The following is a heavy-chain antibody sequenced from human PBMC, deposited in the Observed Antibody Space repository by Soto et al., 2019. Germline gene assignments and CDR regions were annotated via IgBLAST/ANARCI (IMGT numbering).Heavy chain of an antibody. V-gene: IGHV4-34*01. D-gene: IGHD6-19*01. CDR3: ARARSGWLLLDY. CDR1: GGSFSGYY. CDR2: INHSGST. J-gene: IGHJ4*02. Sequence: SSETLSLTCAVYGGSFSGYYWSWIRQPPGKGLEWIGEINHSGSTNYNPSLKSRVTISVDTSKNQFSLKLSSVTAADTAVYYCARARSGWLLLDYWGQGTLVTVSS.